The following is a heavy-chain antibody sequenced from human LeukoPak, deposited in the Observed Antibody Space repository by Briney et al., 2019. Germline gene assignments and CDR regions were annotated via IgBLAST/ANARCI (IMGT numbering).Heavy chain of an antibody. CDR1: GGSISSSTYY. D-gene: IGHD2-2*03. V-gene: IGHV4-39*07. CDR3: ARDGYLAADY. CDR2: IYYSGNT. J-gene: IGHJ4*02. Sequence: SETLSLTCTVSGGSISSSTYYWGWIRQPPGKGLEWIGNIYYSGNTYYNPSLKSRATISVDTSKNQFSLNLSSVTAADTAVYYCARDGYLAADYWGQGTLVTVSS.